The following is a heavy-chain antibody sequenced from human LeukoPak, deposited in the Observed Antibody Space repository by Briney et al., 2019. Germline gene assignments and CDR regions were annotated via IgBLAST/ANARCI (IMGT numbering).Heavy chain of an antibody. Sequence: SETLSLTCAVSGGSISSGGYSWSWIRQPPGKGLEWIGYIYHSGSTYYNPSLKSRVTISVDRSKNQFSLKLSSVTAADTAVYYCARDYYDSSGSHYFDYWGQGTLVTVSS. V-gene: IGHV4-30-2*01. CDR3: ARDYYDSSGSHYFDY. J-gene: IGHJ4*02. CDR2: IYHSGST. D-gene: IGHD3-22*01. CDR1: GGSISSGGYS.